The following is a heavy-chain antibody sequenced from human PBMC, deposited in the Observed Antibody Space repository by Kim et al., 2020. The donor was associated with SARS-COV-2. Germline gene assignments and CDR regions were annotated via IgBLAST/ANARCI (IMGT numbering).Heavy chain of an antibody. CDR3: ARPRIYDNPGRLLNFDS. CDR2: IDLGGNT. D-gene: IGHD3-9*01. CDR1: GGSFSSHY. J-gene: IGHJ4*02. V-gene: IGHV4-34*01. Sequence: SETLSLTCAVNGGSFSSHYWSWVRQFPGKGLEWIGEIDLGGNTNYNPSFKRRVTLSIDTSTNHYSLRLTSLTAADTAVYYCARPRIYDNPGRLLNFDSWGQGTLVTVSS.